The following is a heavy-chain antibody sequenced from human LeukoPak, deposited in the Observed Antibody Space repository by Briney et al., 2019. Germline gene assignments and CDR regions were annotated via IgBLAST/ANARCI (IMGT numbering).Heavy chain of an antibody. CDR3: ARVVITMVRGVFIKAPRFDY. V-gene: IGHV4-34*01. Sequence: SESLSLTCAVYGGSFTGYCWSWVRQPPGKGLECIGEINHSGITNYNPSLKSRVTISVDTSKNQFSLKLSSVTAADTAVYYCARVVITMVRGVFIKAPRFDYWGQGTLVTVSS. CDR2: INHSGIT. CDR1: GGSFTGYC. D-gene: IGHD3-10*01. J-gene: IGHJ4*02.